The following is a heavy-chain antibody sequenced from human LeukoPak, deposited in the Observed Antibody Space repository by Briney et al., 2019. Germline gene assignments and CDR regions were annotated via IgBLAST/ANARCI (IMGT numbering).Heavy chain of an antibody. CDR1: GGSISSSSYY. CDR2: IYYSGST. CDR3: ARSDGWYFDL. J-gene: IGHJ2*01. V-gene: IGHV4-39*01. Sequence: SETLSLTCTVSGGSISSSSYYWGWIRQPPGKGLEWIGSIYYSGSTYYNPSLKSRVTLSVDTSKNQFSLKLSSVTAADTAVYYCARSDGWYFDLWGRGTLVTVSS.